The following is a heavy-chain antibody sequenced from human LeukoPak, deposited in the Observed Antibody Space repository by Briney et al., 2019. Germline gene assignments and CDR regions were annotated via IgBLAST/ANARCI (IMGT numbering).Heavy chain of an antibody. Sequence: PSETLSLTCTVSGYSISSGYYWGWIRQPPGKGLEWIGSIYHSGSTYYNPSLKSRVTISVDTSKNQFSLKLSSVTAADTAVYCCARRARRVRGVIYYYYMDVWGKGTTVTISS. CDR3: ARRARRVRGVIYYYYMDV. CDR1: GYSISSGYY. CDR2: IYHSGST. V-gene: IGHV4-38-2*02. J-gene: IGHJ6*03. D-gene: IGHD3-10*01.